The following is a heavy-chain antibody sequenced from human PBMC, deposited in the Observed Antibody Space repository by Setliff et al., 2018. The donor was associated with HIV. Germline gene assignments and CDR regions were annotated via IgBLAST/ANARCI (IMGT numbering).Heavy chain of an antibody. D-gene: IGHD5-18*01. CDR2: IWYDGSNK. CDR3: ARTMGHVYTAMLKYYYYYYMDV. V-gene: IGHV3-33*01. J-gene: IGHJ6*03. Sequence: GGSLRLSCAASGFTFSSYGMLWVRQAPGKGLEWVAVIWYDGSNKHHADSVKGRFTISRDNSKNTLYLQMNSLRAEDTAVYYCARTMGHVYTAMLKYYYYYYMDVWGKGTTVTVSS. CDR1: GFTFSSYG.